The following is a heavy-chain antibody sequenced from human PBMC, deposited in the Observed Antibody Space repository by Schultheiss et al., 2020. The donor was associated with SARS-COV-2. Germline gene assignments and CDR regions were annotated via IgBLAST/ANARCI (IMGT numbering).Heavy chain of an antibody. D-gene: IGHD4-23*01. CDR1: GGSMDGHY. CDR2: IHDSGST. J-gene: IGHJ4*02. V-gene: IGHV4-59*08. Sequence: SETLSLTCKVSGGSMDGHYWNWIRRPPGKGLEWIGFIHDSGSTNYNPSLKSRVTISVDTSKNQFSLKLTSVTAADTAVYYCARRRSDGNWYLDTWGQGTLVTVSS. CDR3: ARRRSDGNWYLDT.